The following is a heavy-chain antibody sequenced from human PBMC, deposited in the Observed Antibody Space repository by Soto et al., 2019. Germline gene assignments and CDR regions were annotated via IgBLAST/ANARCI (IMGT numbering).Heavy chain of an antibody. Sequence: LRLSCAASGFTFSDYPMHWVRQAPGKGLEWVAVISYDGRVKYYVDSVKGRFTISRDDSKNTLYLQMNSLRVDDTAVYYCARDFILGAPDYIDYPGQATLVTLSS. CDR2: ISYDGRVK. CDR1: GFTFSDYP. D-gene: IGHD1-26*01. CDR3: ARDFILGAPDYIDY. J-gene: IGHJ4*02. V-gene: IGHV3-30*04.